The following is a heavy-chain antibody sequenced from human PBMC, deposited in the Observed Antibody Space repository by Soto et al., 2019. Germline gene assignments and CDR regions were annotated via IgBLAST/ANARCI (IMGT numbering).Heavy chain of an antibody. D-gene: IGHD1-26*01. Sequence: GGSLRLSCAASGFTFSDYYMSWIRQAPGKGLEWVSYISSSSSYTNYADSVKGRFTISRDNAKNSLYLQMNSLRAEDTAVYYCARDLRVGATTFDYWGQGTLVTVSS. CDR1: GFTFSDYY. CDR3: ARDLRVGATTFDY. V-gene: IGHV3-11*06. J-gene: IGHJ4*02. CDR2: ISSSSSYT.